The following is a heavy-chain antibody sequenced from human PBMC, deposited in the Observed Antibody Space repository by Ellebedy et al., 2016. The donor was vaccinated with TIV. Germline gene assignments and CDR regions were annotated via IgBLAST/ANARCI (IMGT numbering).Heavy chain of an antibody. CDR1: GFSFSNYW. J-gene: IGHJ4*02. CDR2: LKGDESEK. D-gene: IGHD3-16*01. Sequence: GGSLRLXXAGSGFSFSNYWMSWVRQAPGKGLEWVANLKGDESEKWLGDSVKSRFTISRDNAKKSLYLQMNSLRAEDTAVYYCVREPYGGAYYYDYWGQGTLVTVSS. V-gene: IGHV3-7*01. CDR3: VREPYGGAYYYDY.